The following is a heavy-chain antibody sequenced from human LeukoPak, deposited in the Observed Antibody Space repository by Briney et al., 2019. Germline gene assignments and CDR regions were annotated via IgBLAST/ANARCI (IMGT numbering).Heavy chain of an antibody. J-gene: IGHJ4*02. D-gene: IGHD3-3*01. CDR1: GFSFINYA. Sequence: GGSLRLSCTASGFSFINYAMHWVRQAPGEGLQWVSTISGNGGRTTYPDSVKGRFTVAIDNSKKTLHLQMNTLRAEDTAVYYCAKALSTSIFDVLTVIDSWGQGTLVAVSS. V-gene: IGHV3-23*01. CDR3: AKALSTSIFDVLTVIDS. CDR2: ISGNGGRT.